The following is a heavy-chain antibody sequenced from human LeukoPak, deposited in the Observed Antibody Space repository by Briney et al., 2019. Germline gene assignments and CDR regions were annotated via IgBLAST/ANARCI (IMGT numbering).Heavy chain of an antibody. V-gene: IGHV3-53*01. D-gene: IGHD3-10*01. Sequence: PGGSLRLSCVASGFTVSSNYMSWVRQAPGKGLEWVSLTYSSGSTDYADSVKGRFTISRDNSKNTLYLQMNSLRPDDTAVYYCARVRTENYYGMDVWGQGTTVTVSS. J-gene: IGHJ6*02. CDR2: TYSSGST. CDR3: ARVRTENYYGMDV. CDR1: GFTVSSNY.